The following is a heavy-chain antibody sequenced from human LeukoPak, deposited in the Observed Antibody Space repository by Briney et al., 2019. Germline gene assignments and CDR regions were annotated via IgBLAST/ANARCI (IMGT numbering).Heavy chain of an antibody. Sequence: ASVKVSCKASGYTFTYRYLHWVRQAPGQALEWMGWITPFNGNTNYAQKFQDRATITRDRSMSTAYMELSSLRSEDTAMYYCASNSYGYIYFDYWGQGTLVTVSS. CDR1: GYTFTYRY. CDR3: ASNSYGYIYFDY. V-gene: IGHV1-45*02. J-gene: IGHJ4*02. D-gene: IGHD5-18*01. CDR2: ITPFNGNT.